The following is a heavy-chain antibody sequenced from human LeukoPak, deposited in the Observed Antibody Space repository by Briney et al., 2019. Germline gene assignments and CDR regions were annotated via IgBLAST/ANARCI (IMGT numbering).Heavy chain of an antibody. V-gene: IGHV4-4*07. Sequence: SETLSLTCTVSGGSISSYYWSWIRQPAGKGLEWIGRIYTSGSTNYNPSLKSRVTMSVDTSKNQFSLKLSSVTAADTAVYYYARDLGYGSGSYPLYWGQGTLVTVSS. D-gene: IGHD3-10*01. CDR2: IYTSGST. CDR1: GGSISSYY. CDR3: ARDLGYGSGSYPLY. J-gene: IGHJ4*02.